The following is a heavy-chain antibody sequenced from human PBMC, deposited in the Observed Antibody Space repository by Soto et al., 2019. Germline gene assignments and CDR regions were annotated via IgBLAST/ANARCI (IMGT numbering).Heavy chain of an antibody. CDR3: ARGYGAYSSSWNGGDY. CDR2: INHSGST. J-gene: IGHJ4*02. Sequence: QVQLQQWGAGLLKPSETLSLTCAVYGGSFSGYYWSWIRQPPGKGLEWIGEINHSGSTNYNPSLKSRVTISVDTSKNQFSLKLSSVTAADTAVYYCARGYGAYSSSWNGGDYWGQGTLVTVSS. D-gene: IGHD6-13*01. CDR1: GGSFSGYY. V-gene: IGHV4-34*01.